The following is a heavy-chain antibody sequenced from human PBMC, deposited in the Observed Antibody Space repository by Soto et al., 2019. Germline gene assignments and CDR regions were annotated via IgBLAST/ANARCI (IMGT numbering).Heavy chain of an antibody. CDR3: ARHIAVPRTRGFDF. D-gene: IGHD6-19*01. CDR2: ISYTGTS. J-gene: IGHJ4*02. Sequence: QVQLQESGPGLVKPSGTLSLTCAVSGGSISDNWWSWVRQPPGKGLEWIGGISYTGTSHYNPSLWSRVTISIDKSKYQSSRNLSSGTAADTAVYYCARHIAVPRTRGFDFCGQRTLVTVFS. V-gene: IGHV4-4*02. CDR1: GGSISDNW.